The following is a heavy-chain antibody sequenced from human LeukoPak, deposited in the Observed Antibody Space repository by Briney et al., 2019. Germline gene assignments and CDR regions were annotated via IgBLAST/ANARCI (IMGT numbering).Heavy chain of an antibody. CDR1: GFTFSSYG. Sequence: GGSLRLSCAASGFTFSSYGMSWVRQAPGKGLEWVADIKEDGGEKYSVDSVKGRFTISRDNAMNSLYLEMNSLRAEDTALYYCARDKVGRGPTHLDYWGQGALVTVSS. CDR2: IKEDGGEK. CDR3: ARDKVGRGPTHLDY. D-gene: IGHD1-26*01. J-gene: IGHJ4*02. V-gene: IGHV3-7*01.